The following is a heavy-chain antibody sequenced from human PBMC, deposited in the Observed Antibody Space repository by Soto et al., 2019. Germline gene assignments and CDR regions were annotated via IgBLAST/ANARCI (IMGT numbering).Heavy chain of an antibody. CDR2: IYYSGST. D-gene: IGHD6-13*01. Sequence: QLQLQESGPGLVKPSETLSLTCTVSGGSISSSSYYWGWIRQPPGKGLEWIGSIYYSGSTYYKPSLKSRVTISVDTYKNQFDLKLSSVTAADTAVYYCARHVLDSGFIAAAGGGWFDPWGQGTLVTVSS. CDR1: GGSISSSSYY. CDR3: ARHVLDSGFIAAAGGGWFDP. V-gene: IGHV4-39*01. J-gene: IGHJ5*02.